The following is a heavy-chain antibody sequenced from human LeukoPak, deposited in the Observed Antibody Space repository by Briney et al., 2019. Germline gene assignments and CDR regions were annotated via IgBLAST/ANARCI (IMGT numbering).Heavy chain of an antibody. V-gene: IGHV4-38-2*02. CDR1: GYSISSGYY. Sequence: SETLSLTCTVSGYSISSGYYWGWIRQPPGKGLEWIGSIYHSGRTYYNPSLKSRVTISVDTSKNQFSLKLSSVTAADTAVYYCARAEYRRIGVPLFDDYGDYRDTSDYYYYYMDVWGKGTTVTVSS. CDR2: IYHSGRT. D-gene: IGHD4-17*01. J-gene: IGHJ6*03. CDR3: ARAEYRRIGVPLFDDYGDYRDTSDYYYYYMDV.